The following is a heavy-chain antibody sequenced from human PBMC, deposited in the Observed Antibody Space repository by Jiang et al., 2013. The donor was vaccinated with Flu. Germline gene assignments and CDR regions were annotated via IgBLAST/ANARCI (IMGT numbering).Heavy chain of an antibody. V-gene: IGHV4-38-2*02. CDR1: GYSISSGYY. J-gene: IGHJ4*02. CDR3: ASGAAAAGKDY. Sequence: GLVKPSETLSLTCTVSGYSISSGYYWGWIRQPPGKGLEWIGSIYHSGSTYYNPSLKSRVTISVDTSKNQFSLKLSSVTAADTAVYYCASGAAAAGKDYWGQGTPGHRLL. D-gene: IGHD6-13*01. CDR2: IYHSGST.